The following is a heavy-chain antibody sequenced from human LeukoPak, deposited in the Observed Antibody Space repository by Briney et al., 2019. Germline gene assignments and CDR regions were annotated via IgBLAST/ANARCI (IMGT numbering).Heavy chain of an antibody. J-gene: IGHJ3*02. CDR3: AREGILGPMTDAFDI. CDR2: IESLGSRA. D-gene: IGHD1-26*01. Sequence: PGGSLRLSCTASGFAFSTYWMHWVRQVPGKGLVGVARIESLGSRAHYADSVKGRFSIFRDNAKNTLYLQMDRLTADDTAVYYCAREGILGPMTDAFDIWGQGTVVTVSS. CDR1: GFAFSTYW. V-gene: IGHV3-74*01.